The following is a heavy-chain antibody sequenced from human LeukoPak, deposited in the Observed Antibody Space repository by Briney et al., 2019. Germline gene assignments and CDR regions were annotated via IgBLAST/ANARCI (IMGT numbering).Heavy chain of an antibody. J-gene: IGHJ4*02. Sequence: GGSLRLSCAASGFTFSTSWMSWIRQAPGKGLEWVSYISSSGSTIYYADSVKGRFTISRDNAKNSLYLQMNSLRAEDTAVYYRARVQYSYGYGAFDYWGQGTLVTVSS. CDR1: GFTFSTSW. CDR2: ISSSGSTI. CDR3: ARVQYSYGYGAFDY. V-gene: IGHV3-11*01. D-gene: IGHD5-18*01.